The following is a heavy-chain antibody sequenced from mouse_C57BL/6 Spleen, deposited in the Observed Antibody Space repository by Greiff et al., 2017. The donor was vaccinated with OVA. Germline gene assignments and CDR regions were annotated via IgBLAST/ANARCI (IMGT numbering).Heavy chain of an antibody. V-gene: IGHV1-80*01. CDR2: IYPGDGDT. CDR3: ARRRYGYDDGPGLY. J-gene: IGHJ2*01. D-gene: IGHD2-2*01. CDR1: GYAFSSYW. Sequence: QVQLQQSGAELVKPGASVKISCKASGYAFSSYWMHWVKQRPGKGLEWIGQIYPGDGDTNYNGKFKGKATLTADKSSSTAYMQLSSLTSEDSAVYFCARRRYGYDDGPGLYWGQGTTLTVSS.